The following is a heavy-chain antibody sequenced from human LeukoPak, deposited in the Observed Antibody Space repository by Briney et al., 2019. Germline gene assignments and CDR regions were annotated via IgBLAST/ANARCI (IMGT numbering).Heavy chain of an antibody. CDR1: GGSISSYY. CDR2: IYTSGST. CDR3: ARHTTSWSSFDY. D-gene: IGHD6-13*01. Sequence: SETLSLTCTVSGGSISSYYWSWIRQPPGKGLECIGYIYTSGSTNYNPSLKSRVTISVDTSKNQFSLKLSSVTAADTAVYYCARHTTSWSSFDYWGQGTLVTVSS. V-gene: IGHV4-4*09. J-gene: IGHJ4*02.